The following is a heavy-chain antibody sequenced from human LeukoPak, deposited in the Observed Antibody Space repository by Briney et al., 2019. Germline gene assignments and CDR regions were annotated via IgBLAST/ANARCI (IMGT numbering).Heavy chain of an antibody. CDR1: SGSISNYY. J-gene: IGHJ4*02. CDR3: AREDGSSGYDDF. Sequence: SETLSLTCAVSSGSISNYYWNWIRQPPGKGLEWIGYVYKSGSTNYNPSLKSRVTMSVDTSTNQFSLKLTSVTAADTAVYYCAREDGSSGYDDFWGQGTLVTVSS. D-gene: IGHD5-12*01. CDR2: VYKSGST. V-gene: IGHV4-4*08.